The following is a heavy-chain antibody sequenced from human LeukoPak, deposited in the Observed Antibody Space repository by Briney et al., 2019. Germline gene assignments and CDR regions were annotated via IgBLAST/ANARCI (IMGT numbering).Heavy chain of an antibody. CDR3: AREEDSYGSDWFAP. V-gene: IGHV3-30*01. CDR2: ISYDGSNK. D-gene: IGHD3-10*01. CDR1: GFTFSSYA. J-gene: IGHJ5*02. Sequence: GGSLRLSCAASGFTFSSYAMHRVRQAPGTGREGVAVISYDGSNKYYADSVKGRFTISRDNSKNTLYLQMNSLRAEDTAVYYCAREEDSYGSDWFAPWGQGTLVTVSS.